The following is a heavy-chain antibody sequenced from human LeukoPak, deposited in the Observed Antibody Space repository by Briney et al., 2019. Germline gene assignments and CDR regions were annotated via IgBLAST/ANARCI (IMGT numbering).Heavy chain of an antibody. D-gene: IGHD1-1*01. V-gene: IGHV3-53*01. J-gene: IGHJ4*02. Sequence: QPGGSLRLSCAASGFIVSSIYMNWVRQAPGKGLEWVSVIYSDGTTYYADSVKGRSTISRDDSKNTLYLHMNSLRAEDTAVYYCARAPNWRFDHWGQGTLVTVSS. CDR2: IYSDGTT. CDR3: ARAPNWRFDH. CDR1: GFIVSSIY.